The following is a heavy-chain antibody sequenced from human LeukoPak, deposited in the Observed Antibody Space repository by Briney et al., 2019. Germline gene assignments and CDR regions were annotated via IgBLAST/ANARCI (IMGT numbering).Heavy chain of an antibody. D-gene: IGHD3-10*01. CDR2: IYYVGST. Sequence: SETLSLTCTVSGGSISSSNYYWGWIRQPPGKGLEWIGSIYYVGSTYYNPSLKSRVTISVDTSKNQFSLKLSSVTAADTAVYYCARGRRNTMVRGVIHNWFDPWGQGTLVTVSS. CDR1: GGSISSSNYY. V-gene: IGHV4-39*01. J-gene: IGHJ5*02. CDR3: ARGRRNTMVRGVIHNWFDP.